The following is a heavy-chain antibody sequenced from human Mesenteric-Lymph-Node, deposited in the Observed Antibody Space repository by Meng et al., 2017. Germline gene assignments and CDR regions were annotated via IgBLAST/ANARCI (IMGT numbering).Heavy chain of an antibody. CDR3: ARGTGGYSYGYLRGAYYLDY. V-gene: IGHV4-34*01. Sequence: SETLSLTCTVSGGSISGYYWSWIRQPPGKGLEWIGEINHSGSTNYNPSLKSRVTISVDTSKNQFSLKLSSVTAADTAVYYCARGTGGYSYGYLRGAYYLDYWGQGTLVTVSS. J-gene: IGHJ4*02. CDR1: GGSISGYY. D-gene: IGHD5-18*01. CDR2: INHSGST.